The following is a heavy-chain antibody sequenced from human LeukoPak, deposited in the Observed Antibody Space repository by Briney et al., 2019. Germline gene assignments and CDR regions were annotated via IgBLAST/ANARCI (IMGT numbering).Heavy chain of an antibody. J-gene: IGHJ6*04. CDR3: ARDMYYYGSGSYRYYYYYGMDV. V-gene: IGHV1-69*01. CDR1: GGTFSSYA. Sequence: SVTVSCKASGGTFSSYAISWVRQAPGQGLEWMGGIIPIFGTANYAQKFQGRVTITADESTSTAYMELSSLRSEDTAVYYCARDMYYYGSGSYRYYYYYGMDVWGKGTTVTVSS. D-gene: IGHD3-10*01. CDR2: IIPIFGTA.